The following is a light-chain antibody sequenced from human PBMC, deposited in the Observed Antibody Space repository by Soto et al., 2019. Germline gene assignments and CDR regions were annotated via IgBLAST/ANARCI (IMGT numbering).Light chain of an antibody. V-gene: IGLV2-11*01. CDR2: DVS. CDR1: SSDVGGYNY. CDR3: CSYAGNYILV. J-gene: IGLJ2*01. Sequence: QSALTQPPSVSGSPGQSVTISCTGTSSDVGGYNYVSWYQQHPGKAPKLMIYDVSKRPSGVPDRFSGSKSGNTASLTISGLQAEEEADYYCCSYAGNYILVFGGGTKLTVL.